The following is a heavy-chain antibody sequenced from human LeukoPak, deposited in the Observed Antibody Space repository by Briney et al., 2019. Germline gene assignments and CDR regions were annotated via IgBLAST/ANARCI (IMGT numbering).Heavy chain of an antibody. CDR1: GLYFSSYE. CDR2: ISSSGNGK. CDR3: ASAMMAFDSSGYYTSEYFEN. Sequence: GGSLRLPCAVSGLYFSSYEMNWVRQAPGKGPEWISYISSSGNGKYYADSVKGRFTMSRDNAKNAVYLQMNGLRADDTALYYCASAMMAFDSSGYYTSEYFENWGQGTLVTVSS. V-gene: IGHV3-48*03. J-gene: IGHJ4*02. D-gene: IGHD3-22*01.